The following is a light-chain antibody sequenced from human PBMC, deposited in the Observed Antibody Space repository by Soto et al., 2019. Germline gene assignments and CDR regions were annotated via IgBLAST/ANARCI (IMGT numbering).Light chain of an antibody. Sequence: QSVLTQSASVSGSPGQSITISCTGSSSDVGGYNYVSWYQQHPGKAPKLMIYEVSNRPSGISNRFSGSKSGNTASLTLSGLQAEDEADYYCSSYTSSSTLVFGGGTKVTVL. V-gene: IGLV2-14*01. J-gene: IGLJ2*01. CDR3: SSYTSSSTLV. CDR1: SSDVGGYNY. CDR2: EVS.